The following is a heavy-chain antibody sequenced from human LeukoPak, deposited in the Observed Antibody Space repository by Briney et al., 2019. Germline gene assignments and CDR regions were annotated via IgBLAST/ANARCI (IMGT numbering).Heavy chain of an antibody. J-gene: IGHJ5*02. CDR3: ARRVGSGTYNWFDP. V-gene: IGHV4-59*08. Sequence: PSETLSLTCTVSGGSISSYYWSWIRQPPGKGLEWIGYIYYSGSTNYNPSLKSRVTISVDTSKNQFSLKLSSVTAADTAVYYCARRVGSGTYNWFDPWGQGTLVTVSS. CDR2: IYYSGST. CDR1: GGSISSYY. D-gene: IGHD3-10*01.